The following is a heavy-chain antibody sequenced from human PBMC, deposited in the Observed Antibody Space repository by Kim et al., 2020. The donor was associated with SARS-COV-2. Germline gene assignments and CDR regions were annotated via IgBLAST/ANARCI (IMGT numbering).Heavy chain of an antibody. J-gene: IGHJ4*02. CDR1: GFTFSSYS. CDR2: ISSSSNNI. D-gene: IGHD6-13*01. Sequence: GGSLRLSCAASGFTFSSYSMNWVRQAPGKGLEWVSSISSSSNNIYYADSVKGRFTISRDNDKNSLYLQMNSLRAEDTAVYYWSRVFRVAAADDYWGQGTLVTVSS. V-gene: IGHV3-21*01. CDR3: SRVFRVAAADDY.